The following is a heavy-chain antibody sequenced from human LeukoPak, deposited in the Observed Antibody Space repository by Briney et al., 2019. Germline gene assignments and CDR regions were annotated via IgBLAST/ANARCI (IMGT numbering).Heavy chain of an antibody. CDR1: GGSFSGYY. CDR3: ATHSSSRGPLRY. CDR2: INHSGST. Sequence: SETLSLTCAVYGGSFSGYYWSWIRQPPGKGLEWIGEINHSGSTNYNPSLKSRVTISVDTSKNQFSLKLSSVTAADTAVYYCATHSSSRGPLRYWGQGALVTVSS. V-gene: IGHV4-34*01. D-gene: IGHD6-13*01. J-gene: IGHJ4*02.